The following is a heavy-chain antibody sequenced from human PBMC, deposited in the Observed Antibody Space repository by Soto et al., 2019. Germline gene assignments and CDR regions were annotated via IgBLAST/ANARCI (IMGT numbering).Heavy chain of an antibody. CDR3: ARDRAHFYGSSGRLDL. Sequence: SETLSLTCSVSGDSMNNGDYFWTWIRQTPGKGLQWIGYIAYSGSTCYNPSLKTRLAMSVDTTKNQFSVRLRSVTAADTAVYYCARDRAHFYGSSGRLDLWGQGMLVTVSS. CDR2: IAYSGST. V-gene: IGHV4-30-4*01. J-gene: IGHJ4*02. CDR1: GDSMNNGDYF. D-gene: IGHD3-22*01.